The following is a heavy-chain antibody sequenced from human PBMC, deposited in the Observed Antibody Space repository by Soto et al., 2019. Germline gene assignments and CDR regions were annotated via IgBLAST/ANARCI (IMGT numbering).Heavy chain of an antibody. J-gene: IGHJ3*02. CDR3: ARGIFTMIVVGGGDDAFDI. CDR1: GGSISSYY. D-gene: IGHD3-22*01. CDR2: IYHSGST. V-gene: IGHV4-59*12. Sequence: SETLSLTCTVSGGSISSYYWSWIRQPPGKGLEWIGEIYHSGSTNYNPSLKSRVTISVDKSKNQFSLKLSSVTAADTAVYYCARGIFTMIVVGGGDDAFDIWGQGTMVTVSS.